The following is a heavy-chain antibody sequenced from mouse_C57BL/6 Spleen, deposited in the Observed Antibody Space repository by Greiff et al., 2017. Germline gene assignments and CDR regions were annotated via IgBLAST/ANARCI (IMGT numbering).Heavy chain of an antibody. CDR1: GFNIKDDY. CDR3: TTGYGNSNGGCY. V-gene: IGHV14-4*01. CDR2: IDPENGDT. D-gene: IGHD2-1*01. Sequence: EVQLQQSGAELVRPGASVKLSCTASGFNIKDDYMHWVKQRPEQGLEWIGWIDPENGDTEYASKFQGKATITADTSSNTAYLQLSSLTSEDTAVYYCTTGYGNSNGGCYWGKGTTLTVSS. J-gene: IGHJ2*01.